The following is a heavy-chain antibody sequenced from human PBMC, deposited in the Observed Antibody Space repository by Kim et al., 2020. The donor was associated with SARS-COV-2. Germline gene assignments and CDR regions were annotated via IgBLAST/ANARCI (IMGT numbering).Heavy chain of an antibody. Sequence: SETLSLTCTVSGGSISSYYWSWIRQPPGKGLEWIGYIYYSGSTNYNPSLKSRVNISVDTSKNQFSLKLSSVTAADTAVYYCARDLSGSASVGFDYWGQGTLVTVSS. CDR1: GGSISSYY. V-gene: IGHV4-59*13. J-gene: IGHJ4*02. CDR2: IYYSGST. CDR3: ARDLSGSASVGFDY. D-gene: IGHD1-26*01.